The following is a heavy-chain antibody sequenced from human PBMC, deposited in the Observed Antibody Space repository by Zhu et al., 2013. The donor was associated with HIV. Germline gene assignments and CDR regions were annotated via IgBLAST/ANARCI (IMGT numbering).Heavy chain of an antibody. CDR2: INPSGGST. CDR1: GYTFTSYY. D-gene: IGHD2-2*01. Sequence: QVQLVQSGAEVKKPGASVKVSCKASGYTFTSYYMHWVRQAPGQGLEWMGIINPSGGSTSYAQKFQGRVTMTRDTSTSTVYMELSSLRSEDTAVYYCAREGDIVVVPARKAFDIWGQGTMVTVSS. CDR3: AREGDIVVVPARKAFDI. V-gene: IGHV1-46*01. J-gene: IGHJ3*02.